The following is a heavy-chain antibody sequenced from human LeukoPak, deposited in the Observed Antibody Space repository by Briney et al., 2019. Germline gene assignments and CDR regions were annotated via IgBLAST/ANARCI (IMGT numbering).Heavy chain of an antibody. Sequence: PGGSLRLSCAASGFTFSSYSMNWVRQAPGKGLEWVSYISSSSSTIYYADSVKGRFTISRDNRKNTLFLQMSSLRPEDTVVYYCTKTIDGYLLGYFDHWGQGTLVTVVS. CDR1: GFTFSSYS. V-gene: IGHV3-48*01. J-gene: IGHJ4*02. D-gene: IGHD3-22*01. CDR3: TKTIDGYLLGYFDH. CDR2: ISSSSSTI.